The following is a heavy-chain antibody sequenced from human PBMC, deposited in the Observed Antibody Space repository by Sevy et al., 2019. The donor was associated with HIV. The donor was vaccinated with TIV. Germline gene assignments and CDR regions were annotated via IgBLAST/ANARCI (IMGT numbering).Heavy chain of an antibody. CDR2: TYYRSKWYN. Sequence: KQSQTLSLTCAISGDSVSSNSAAWNWIRQSPSRGLEWLGRTYYRSKWYNDYAVSVKSRLTINPETSKNKFSLQLNSVTPEDTAVYYCARVGSNLGTAMEEGDAFDIWGQGTMVTVSS. D-gene: IGHD5-18*01. CDR1: GDSVSSNSAA. J-gene: IGHJ3*02. V-gene: IGHV6-1*01. CDR3: ARVGSNLGTAMEEGDAFDI.